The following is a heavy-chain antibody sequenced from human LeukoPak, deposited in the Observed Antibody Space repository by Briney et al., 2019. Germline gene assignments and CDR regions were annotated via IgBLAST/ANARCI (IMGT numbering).Heavy chain of an antibody. D-gene: IGHD3-10*01. CDR3: AREPEPAITLVRGEVFDI. CDR1: GGTFSSYV. J-gene: IGHJ3*02. V-gene: IGHV1-69*13. Sequence: SVKVSCKASGGTFSSYVISWVRQAPGQGLEWMGGIIPGFGTADYAQKFQGTVTITADVSATTVYMVLNSLRSEDTAVYYCAREPEPAITLVRGEVFDIWGQGTMVIVSS. CDR2: IIPGFGTA.